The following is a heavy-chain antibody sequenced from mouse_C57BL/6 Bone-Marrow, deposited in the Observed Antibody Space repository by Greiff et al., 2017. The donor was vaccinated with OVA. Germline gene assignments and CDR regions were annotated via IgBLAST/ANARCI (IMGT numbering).Heavy chain of an antibody. CDR2: IDPSDSYT. J-gene: IGHJ2*01. D-gene: IGHD2-12*01. Sequence: VQLQQPGAELVRPGTSVKLSCKASGYTFTSYWMHWVKQRPGQGLEWIGVIDPSDSYTNYNQKFKGKATLTVDTSSSTAYMQLSSLTSEDSAVYYCARGIAYSLGDYWGQGTTLTVSS. V-gene: IGHV1-59*01. CDR1: GYTFTSYW. CDR3: ARGIAYSLGDY.